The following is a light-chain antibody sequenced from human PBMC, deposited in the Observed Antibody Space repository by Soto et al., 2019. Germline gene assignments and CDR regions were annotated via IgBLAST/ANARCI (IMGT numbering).Light chain of an antibody. Sequence: QSALTQPASVSGSPGQSITISCTGTSIDVGGYNYVSWYQQHPGKAPKLMIYDVSNRHSGVSNRFSGSKSGNTASLTISGLQAEDEADYYCSSYTSSTLYVFGTGTKLTVL. V-gene: IGLV2-14*01. CDR3: SSYTSSTLYV. CDR2: DVS. J-gene: IGLJ1*01. CDR1: SIDVGGYNY.